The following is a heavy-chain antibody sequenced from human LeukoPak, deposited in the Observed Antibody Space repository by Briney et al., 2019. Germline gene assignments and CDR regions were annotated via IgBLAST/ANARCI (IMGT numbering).Heavy chain of an antibody. D-gene: IGHD7-27*01. Sequence: PGRSLRLSCAASGFTFDDYAMHWVRQAPGKGLEWVSGISWNSGSIGYADSVKGRFTISRDNAKNSLYLQMNSLRAEDTALYYCAKGRLGPLGIMTFDYWGQGTLVTVSS. CDR1: GFTFDDYA. CDR2: ISWNSGSI. J-gene: IGHJ4*02. V-gene: IGHV3-9*01. CDR3: AKGRLGPLGIMTFDY.